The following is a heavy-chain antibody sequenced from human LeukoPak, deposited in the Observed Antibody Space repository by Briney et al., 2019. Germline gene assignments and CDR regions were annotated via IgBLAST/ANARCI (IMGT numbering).Heavy chain of an antibody. D-gene: IGHD6-6*01. CDR1: GGSFSGYL. CDR3: ARHEFGSSSAAFDS. CDR2: INHGGYT. Sequence: SETLSLTCAVHGGSFSGYLCSWIRQPPGKGLEYIGEINHGGYTTYNPSLKSRVTISLDTSKNQFSLNMISVTAADTAVYYCARHEFGSSSAAFDSWGQGTMVIVSS. V-gene: IGHV4-34*01. J-gene: IGHJ3*01.